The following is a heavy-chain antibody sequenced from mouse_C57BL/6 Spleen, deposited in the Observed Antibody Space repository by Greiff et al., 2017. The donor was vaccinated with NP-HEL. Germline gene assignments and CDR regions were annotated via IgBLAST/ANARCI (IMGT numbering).Heavy chain of an antibody. J-gene: IGHJ3*01. CDR1: GYTFTDYY. V-gene: IGHV1-76*01. CDR3: ARSYGGFAY. Sequence: VQLQQSGAELVRPGASVKLSCKASGYTFTDYYRNWVKQRPGQGLEWIARIYPGSGNTYYNEKFKGKATLTAEKSSSTAYMQLSSLTSEDSAVYFCARSYGGFAYWGQGTLVTVSA. CDR2: IYPGSGNT. D-gene: IGHD1-1*01.